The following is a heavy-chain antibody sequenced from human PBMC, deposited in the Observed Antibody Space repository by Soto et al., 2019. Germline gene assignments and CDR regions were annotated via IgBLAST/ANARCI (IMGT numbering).Heavy chain of an antibody. CDR1: GGSISSSSYY. V-gene: IGHV4-39*01. CDR3: VSLSYDFWSGYYRGYYYYGMDV. D-gene: IGHD3-3*01. J-gene: IGHJ6*02. CDR2: IYYSGST. Sequence: SETLSLTCTVSGGSISSSSYYWGWIRQPPGKGLEWIGSIYYSGSTYYNPSLKSRVTISVDTSKNQFSLKLSSVTAADTAVYYCVSLSYDFWSGYYRGYYYYGMDVWGQGTTVTVS.